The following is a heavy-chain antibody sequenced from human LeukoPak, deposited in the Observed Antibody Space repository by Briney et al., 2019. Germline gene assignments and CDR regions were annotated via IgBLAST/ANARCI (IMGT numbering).Heavy chain of an antibody. Sequence: PGGSLRLSCAASGFTFTNYAMTWVRQAPGKGLEWVSAITGSGSSTYYADSVKGRFTISRDNSKNTPYLQMSSLRVEDTAVYFCARHVSGAYWGQGTLVTISS. CDR3: ARHVSGAY. D-gene: IGHD1-14*01. V-gene: IGHV3-23*01. CDR2: ITGSGSST. J-gene: IGHJ4*02. CDR1: GFTFTNYA.